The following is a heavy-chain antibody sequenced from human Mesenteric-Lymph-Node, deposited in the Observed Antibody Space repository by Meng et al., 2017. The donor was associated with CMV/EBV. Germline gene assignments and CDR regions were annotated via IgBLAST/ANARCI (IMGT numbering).Heavy chain of an antibody. D-gene: IGHD3-22*01. CDR1: GGSVSSGSYY. J-gene: IGHJ5*02. CDR3: ARAFLPDYYDSSGYSNWFDP. V-gene: IGHV4-61*01. Sequence: GSLRLSCTVSGGSVSSGSYYWSWIRQPPGKGLEWIGYIYYSGSTNYNPSLKSRVTISVDTSKNQFSLKLSSVTAADTAVYYCARAFLPDYYDSSGYSNWFDPWGQGTLVTVSS. CDR2: IYYSGST.